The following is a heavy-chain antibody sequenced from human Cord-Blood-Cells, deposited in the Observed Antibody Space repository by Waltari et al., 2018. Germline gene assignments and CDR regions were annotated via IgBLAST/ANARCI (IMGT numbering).Heavy chain of an antibody. CDR2: ISDYNGNT. V-gene: IGHV1-18*04. J-gene: IGHJ5*02. D-gene: IGHD5-12*01. Sequence: QVQLVQSGAEVKKPGATVKVSCKASGYTFPSYGISWVRQAPGKGLGWMGWISDYNGNTNYAQKLQGRVTMTTDTSTSTAYMELRSLRSDDTAVYYCARGFGYSGYDSAFTFDPWGQGTLVTVSS. CDR3: ARGFGYSGYDSAFTFDP. CDR1: GYTFPSYG.